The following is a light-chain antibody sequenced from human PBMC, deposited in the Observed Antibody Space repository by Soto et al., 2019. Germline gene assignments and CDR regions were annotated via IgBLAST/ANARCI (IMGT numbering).Light chain of an antibody. CDR1: QSVSSY. Sequence: EIVLTQSPGTLPLSPGERATLSCRASQSVSSYLAWYQQKPGQAPRLLIYDASNRATGIPARFSGSGSGTDFTLTISSLEPEDFAVYYCQQRSNWPPITVGQGTRLEIK. V-gene: IGKV3-11*01. CDR3: QQRSNWPPIT. CDR2: DAS. J-gene: IGKJ5*01.